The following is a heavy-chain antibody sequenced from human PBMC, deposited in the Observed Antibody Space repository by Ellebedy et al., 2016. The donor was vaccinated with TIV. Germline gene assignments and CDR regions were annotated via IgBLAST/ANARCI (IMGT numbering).Heavy chain of an antibody. D-gene: IGHD1-26*01. Sequence: GESLKISCAASGFTFSSYAMSWVRQAPGKGLEWVSAISGSGGSTYYADSVKGRFTISRDNSKNTLYLQMNSLRAEDTAVYYCAKLEGADPGYWGQGTLVTVSS. CDR3: AKLEGADPGY. CDR1: GFTFSSYA. V-gene: IGHV3-23*01. CDR2: ISGSGGST. J-gene: IGHJ4*02.